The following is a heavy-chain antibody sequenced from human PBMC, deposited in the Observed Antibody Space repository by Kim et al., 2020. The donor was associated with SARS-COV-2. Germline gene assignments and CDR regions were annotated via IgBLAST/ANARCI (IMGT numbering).Heavy chain of an antibody. J-gene: IGHJ4*02. V-gene: IGHV3-33*01. Sequence: GGSLRLSCAASGFTFSSYGMHWVRQAPGKGLEWVAVIWYDGSNKYYADSVKGRFTISRDNSKNTLYLQMNSLRAEDTAVYYCARDEYYDSSGYYEGVGYWGQGTLVTVSS. CDR1: GFTFSSYG. CDR3: ARDEYYDSSGYYEGVGY. D-gene: IGHD3-22*01. CDR2: IWYDGSNK.